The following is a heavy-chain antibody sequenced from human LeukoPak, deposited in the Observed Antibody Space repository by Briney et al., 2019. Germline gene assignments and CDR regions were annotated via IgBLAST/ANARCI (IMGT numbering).Heavy chain of an antibody. CDR1: GGSISSYY. D-gene: IGHD3-10*01. CDR3: SRAKVRGVHDY. J-gene: IGHJ4*02. V-gene: IGHV4-59*01. Sequence: PSEALSLTCTVSGGSISSYYWSWIRQPPGKGLEWIGYIYYSGSTNYNPSLKSRVTISVDTSKNQFSLKLSSVTAADTAVYYCSRAKVRGVHDYRGQGTLVTVSS. CDR2: IYYSGST.